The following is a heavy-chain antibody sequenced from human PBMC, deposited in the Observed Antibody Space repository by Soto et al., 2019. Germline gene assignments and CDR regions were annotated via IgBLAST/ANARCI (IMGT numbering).Heavy chain of an antibody. J-gene: IGHJ4*02. CDR3: AGTRGYCSGGSCPTVVDY. CDR1: GGSISSGDYY. CDR2: IYYSGST. D-gene: IGHD2-15*01. Sequence: ETLSLTCTVSGGSISSGDYYWSWIRQPPGKGLEWIGYIYYSGSTNYNPSLKSRVTISVDTSKNQFSLKLSSVTAADTAVYYCAGTRGYCSGGSCPTVVDYWGQGTLVTVSS. V-gene: IGHV4-61*08.